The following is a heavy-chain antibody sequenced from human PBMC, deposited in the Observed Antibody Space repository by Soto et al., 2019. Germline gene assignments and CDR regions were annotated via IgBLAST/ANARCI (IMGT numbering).Heavy chain of an antibody. Sequence: ASVKVSCKASGYTFTSYYMHWVRQAPGQGLEWMGIINPSGGSTSYAQKFQGRVTMTRDTSTSTVYMELSSLRSEDTAVYYCARDPPALPGDYYYYGMDVWGQGTTVTVSS. D-gene: IGHD1-26*01. CDR3: ARDPPALPGDYYYYGMDV. CDR1: GYTFTSYY. J-gene: IGHJ6*02. V-gene: IGHV1-46*01. CDR2: INPSGGST.